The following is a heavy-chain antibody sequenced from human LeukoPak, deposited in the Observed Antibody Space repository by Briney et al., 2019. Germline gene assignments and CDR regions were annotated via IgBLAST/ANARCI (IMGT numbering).Heavy chain of an antibody. CDR3: AKAPFHRAMVRGVIIPNWFDP. V-gene: IGHV4-34*01. Sequence: KPSETLSLTCAVYGGSFSGYYWSWIRQPPGKGLEWIGEINHSGSTNYNPSLKSRVTISVDTSKNQFSLKLSSVTAADTAVYHCAKAPFHRAMVRGVIIPNWFDPWGQGTLVTVSS. CDR2: INHSGST. J-gene: IGHJ5*02. CDR1: GGSFSGYY. D-gene: IGHD3-10*01.